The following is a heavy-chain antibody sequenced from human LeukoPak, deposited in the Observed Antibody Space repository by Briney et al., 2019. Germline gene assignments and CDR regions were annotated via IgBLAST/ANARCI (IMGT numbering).Heavy chain of an antibody. CDR3: ARFSLYDNSGYYSWLFDF. Sequence: GGSLRLSCAASGFTFSTSWMSWVRQAPGKGLEWVTNIQQDGSAKYYVDSVKGRFTISRDNAKNSLYLQMNSLRAEDTAVYYCARFSLYDNSGYYSWLFDFWGQGTLVTVSS. J-gene: IGHJ4*02. V-gene: IGHV3-7*01. D-gene: IGHD3-22*01. CDR2: IQQDGSAK. CDR1: GFTFSTSW.